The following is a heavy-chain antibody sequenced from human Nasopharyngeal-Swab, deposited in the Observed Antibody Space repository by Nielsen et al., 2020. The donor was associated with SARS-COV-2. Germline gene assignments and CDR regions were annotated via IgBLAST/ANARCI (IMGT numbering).Heavy chain of an antibody. CDR2: TYYRSKWYN. CDR3: AREWENWNGDWFDP. Sequence: QTLSLTRAISGDSVSSNSAAWNWIRQSPSRGLEWLGRTYYRSKWYNDYAVSVKSRITINPDTSKNQFSLQLNSVTPEDAAVYYCAREWENWNGDWFDPWGQGTLVTVSS. D-gene: IGHD1-1*01. V-gene: IGHV6-1*01. J-gene: IGHJ5*02. CDR1: GDSVSSNSAA.